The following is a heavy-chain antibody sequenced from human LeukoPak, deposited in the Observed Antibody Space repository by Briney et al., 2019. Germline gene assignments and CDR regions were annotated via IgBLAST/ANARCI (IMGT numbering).Heavy chain of an antibody. Sequence: ASVKVSCKVSGYTLTELSMHWVRQAPGKGPEWMGGFDPEDGEAIYAQTFQGRVTMTEDTSTDTAYMELSSLRSEDTAVYYCATDGVYSGYGNWFDPWGQGTLVTVSS. CDR2: FDPEDGEA. J-gene: IGHJ5*02. CDR3: ATDGVYSGYGNWFDP. D-gene: IGHD5-12*01. V-gene: IGHV1-24*01. CDR1: GYTLTELS.